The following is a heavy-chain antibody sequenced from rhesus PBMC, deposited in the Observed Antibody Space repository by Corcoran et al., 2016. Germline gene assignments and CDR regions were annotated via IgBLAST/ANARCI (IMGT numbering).Heavy chain of an antibody. V-gene: IGHV3-184*01. J-gene: IGHJ6*01. Sequence: EVQLVESGGGLVKPGGSLRLSCAASGFTCRDHYMYWVRQAPGKGLEWFGFIRSKAYGGTAEYAASVKGRFTISRDDSKSIAYLQMNSLKTEDTAVYYCTRGGYGLDSWGQGVVVTVSS. CDR2: IRSKAYGGTA. CDR3: TRGGYGLDS. CDR1: GFTCRDHY.